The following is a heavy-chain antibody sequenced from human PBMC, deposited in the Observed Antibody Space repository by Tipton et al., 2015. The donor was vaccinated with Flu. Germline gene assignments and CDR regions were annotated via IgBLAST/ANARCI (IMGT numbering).Heavy chain of an antibody. CDR2: INHSGST. D-gene: IGHD1-26*01. J-gene: IGHJ4*02. Sequence: TLSLTCAVYGRSFSGYYWSWIRQPPGKGLEWIGEINHSGSTNYNPSLKSRVTISVDTSKNQFSLKLSSVTAADTAVYYCARDGELRWVDYWGQGTLVTVSS. CDR1: GRSFSGYY. CDR3: ARDGELRWVDY. V-gene: IGHV4-34*01.